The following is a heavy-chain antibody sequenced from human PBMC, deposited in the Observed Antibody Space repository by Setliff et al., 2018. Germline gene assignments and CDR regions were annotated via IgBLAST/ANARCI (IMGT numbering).Heavy chain of an antibody. CDR2: IYHSGST. CDR1: GYSISSGYY. V-gene: IGHV4-38-2*02. J-gene: IGHJ6*02. Sequence: SETLSLTCAVSGYSISSGYYWGWIRQPPGKGLEWIGSIYHSGSTYYNPSLKSRVTMSVDTSKNQFSLKLTSVTAADTAVYYCARDRQYCTSLSCLNSYFYYYAMDFWGQGTTVTVSS. CDR3: ARDRQYCTSLSCLNSYFYYYAMDF. D-gene: IGHD2-8*01.